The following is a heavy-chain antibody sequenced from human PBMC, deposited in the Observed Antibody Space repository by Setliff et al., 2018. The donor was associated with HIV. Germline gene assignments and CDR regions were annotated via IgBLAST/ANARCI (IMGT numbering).Heavy chain of an antibody. CDR3: ARSPYYEILTGSYSEYYFDS. Sequence: ASVKVSCKASGYTFTGYYMHWVRQAPGQGLEWMGWINPNSGGTNYAQKFQGRVTMTRDTSISTAYMELSRLRSDDTAVYYCARSPYYEILTGSYSEYYFDSWGQGTLVTVAS. D-gene: IGHD3-9*01. V-gene: IGHV1-2*02. J-gene: IGHJ4*02. CDR2: INPNSGGT. CDR1: GYTFTGYY.